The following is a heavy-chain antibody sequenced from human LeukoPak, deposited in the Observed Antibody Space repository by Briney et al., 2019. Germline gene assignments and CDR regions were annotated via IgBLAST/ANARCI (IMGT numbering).Heavy chain of an antibody. CDR1: GGSISSYY. D-gene: IGHD3-9*01. CDR3: ARVSWFPGSSYYYMDV. V-gene: IGHV4-4*07. Sequence: SETLSLTCTVSGGSISSYYWSWIRQPAGKGLEWIGRIYTSGSTNYNPSLKSRVTMSVDTSKNQFSLKLSSVTAADTAVYYCARVSWFPGSSYYYMDVWGKGTTVTVSS. J-gene: IGHJ6*03. CDR2: IYTSGST.